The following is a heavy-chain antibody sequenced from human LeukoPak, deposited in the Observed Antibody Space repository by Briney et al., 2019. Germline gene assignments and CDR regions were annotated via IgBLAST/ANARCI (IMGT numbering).Heavy chain of an antibody. CDR1: GYTFTGYY. J-gene: IGHJ3*02. D-gene: IGHD6-19*01. V-gene: IGHV1-2*06. CDR3: AIPRGWGGAFDI. Sequence: ASVKVSCKASGYTFTGYYMHWVRQAPGQGLEWMGRINPNSGGTNYAQKFQGRVTMTRDTSISTAYMELSRLRSDDTAVYYCAIPRGWGGAFDIWGQGTMVTVSS. CDR2: INPNSGGT.